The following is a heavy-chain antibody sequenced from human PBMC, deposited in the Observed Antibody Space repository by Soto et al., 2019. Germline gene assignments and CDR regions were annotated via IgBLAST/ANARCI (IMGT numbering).Heavy chain of an antibody. Sequence: VQLVESGGGVVQPGRSLRLSCAASGFTFTSYGIHWVRQAPGKGLEWVAFISYDGSNEFYADSVKGRFTISRDNSKNTLYLQMNSLRAEDTAVYYCAKHGIVVVPGAGSGSGWYVDYWGQGTLVTVSS. V-gene: IGHV3-30*18. CDR2: ISYDGSNE. J-gene: IGHJ4*02. D-gene: IGHD2-2*01. CDR1: GFTFTSYG. CDR3: AKHGIVVVPGAGSGSGWYVDY.